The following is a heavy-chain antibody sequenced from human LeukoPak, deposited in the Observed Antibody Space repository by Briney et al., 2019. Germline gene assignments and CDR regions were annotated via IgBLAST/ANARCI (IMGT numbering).Heavy chain of an antibody. CDR2: ISYDGSNK. CDR3: ARDPDYYYYYMDV. Sequence: GGSLRLSCAASGFTFSSYGMHWVRQAPGKGLEWVAVISYDGSNKYYADSVKGRFTISRDNAKNSLYLQMNSLRAEDTAVYYCARDPDYYYYYMDVWGKGTTVTVSS. V-gene: IGHV3-30*03. J-gene: IGHJ6*03. CDR1: GFTFSSYG.